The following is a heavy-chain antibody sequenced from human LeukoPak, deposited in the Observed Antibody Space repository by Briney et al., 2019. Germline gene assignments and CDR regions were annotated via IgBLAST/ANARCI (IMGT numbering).Heavy chain of an antibody. CDR3: ARGWARSWVVY. V-gene: IGHV4-59*01. J-gene: IGHJ4*02. CDR2: IYYSGST. D-gene: IGHD1-26*01. Sequence: SETLSLTCTVSGGSISSYYWRWIRQPPGKGLELIGYIYYSGSTNYNPSLKSRVTISVDTSKNQFSLKLSSVTAAGTAVYCCARGWARSWVVYWAQGTLVTVSP. CDR1: GGSISSYY.